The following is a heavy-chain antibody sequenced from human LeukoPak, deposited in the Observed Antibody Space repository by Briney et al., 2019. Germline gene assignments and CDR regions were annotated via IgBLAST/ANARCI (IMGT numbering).Heavy chain of an antibody. Sequence: SETLSLTCTVSGDSISTYYWSWIRQPPGKGLEWIGVIDYSGTTSYNPSLKSRVTVSVDTSKNHFSLRLTSVTAADTAVYYCARGKAWFDPWGQGTLVTVSS. CDR1: GDSISTYY. J-gene: IGHJ5*02. CDR2: IDYSGTT. V-gene: IGHV4-59*01. CDR3: ARGKAWFDP.